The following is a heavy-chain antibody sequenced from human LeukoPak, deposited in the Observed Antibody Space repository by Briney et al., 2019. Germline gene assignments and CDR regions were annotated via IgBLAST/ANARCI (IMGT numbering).Heavy chain of an antibody. Sequence: GGPLRLSCSASGFTFSSYAMHWVRQAPGKGLEYVSAISSNGGSTYYADSVKGRFTISRDNSKNTLYLQMSSLRAEDAAVYYCLKGYCSSISCYGDYWGQGTLVTVSS. V-gene: IGHV3-64D*09. CDR3: LKGYCSSISCYGDY. CDR2: ISSNGGST. J-gene: IGHJ4*02. D-gene: IGHD2-2*01. CDR1: GFTFSSYA.